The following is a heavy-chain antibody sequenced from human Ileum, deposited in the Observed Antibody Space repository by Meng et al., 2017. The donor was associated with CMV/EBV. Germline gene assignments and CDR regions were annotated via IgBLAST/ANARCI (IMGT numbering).Heavy chain of an antibody. CDR3: ARDWGSVGIYNWFDP. D-gene: IGHD3-16*01. CDR1: GFKFSGYG. J-gene: IGHJ5*02. CDR2: IRYDGNNE. V-gene: IGHV3-30*02. Sequence: SGFKFSGYGMHWVRQAPGKGLEWVAFIRYDGNNEYHADSVKGRFAISRDNSENTLYLQMSSLRAEDTAVYYCARDWGSVGIYNWFDPWGQGTLVTVSS.